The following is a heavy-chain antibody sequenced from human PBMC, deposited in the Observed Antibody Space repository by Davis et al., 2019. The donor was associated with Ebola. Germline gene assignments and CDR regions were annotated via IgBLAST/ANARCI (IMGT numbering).Heavy chain of an antibody. CDR1: GGSFSGYY. Sequence: SETLSLTCAVYGGSFSGYYWSWIRQPPGKGLEWIGEINHSGSTNYNPSLKSRVTISVDTSKNQFSLKLSSVTAADTAVYYCARRLGGLYNWNYDAFDIWGQGTMVTVSS. D-gene: IGHD1-7*01. V-gene: IGHV4-34*01. J-gene: IGHJ3*02. CDR2: INHSGST. CDR3: ARRLGGLYNWNYDAFDI.